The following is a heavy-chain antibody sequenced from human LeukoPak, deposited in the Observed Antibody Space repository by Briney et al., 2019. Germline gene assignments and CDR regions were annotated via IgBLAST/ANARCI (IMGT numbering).Heavy chain of an antibody. CDR1: GFTFSSYE. V-gene: IGHV3-48*03. CDR3: AELGITMIGGV. J-gene: IGHJ6*04. Sequence: GGSLRLSCAASGFTFSSYEMNWVRQAPGKGLEWVSYISSSGSTIYYADSVKGRFTISRDNAKNSLYLQMNSLRAEATAVYYCAELGITMIGGVWGKGTTVTISS. D-gene: IGHD3-10*02. CDR2: ISSSGSTI.